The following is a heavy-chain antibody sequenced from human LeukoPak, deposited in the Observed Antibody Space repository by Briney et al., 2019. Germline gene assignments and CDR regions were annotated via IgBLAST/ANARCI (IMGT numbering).Heavy chain of an antibody. J-gene: IGHJ4*02. V-gene: IGHV3-23*01. Sequence: SGGPLRLSCAASGFTFSSYAMSWVRQAPGKGLEWVSAISGSGGSTYYADSVKGRFTISRDNSKNTLYLQMNSLRAEDTAVYYCAKRIAAAIDYWGQGTLVTVSS. D-gene: IGHD6-13*01. CDR3: AKRIAAAIDY. CDR2: ISGSGGST. CDR1: GFTFSSYA.